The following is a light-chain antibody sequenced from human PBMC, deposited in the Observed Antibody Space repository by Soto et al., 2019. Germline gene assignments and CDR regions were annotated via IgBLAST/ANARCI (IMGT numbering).Light chain of an antibody. Sequence: QSALTQPPSASGSPGQSVAISCTGTSSDVGGYNYVSWYQQHPGKAPKLMIYEVNKRPSGVPDRFSGSKSGNTASLTVSGLQAEDEADYYCSSYAGSSNLFGTGTKFTVL. J-gene: IGLJ1*01. CDR2: EVN. CDR1: SSDVGGYNY. CDR3: SSYAGSSNL. V-gene: IGLV2-8*01.